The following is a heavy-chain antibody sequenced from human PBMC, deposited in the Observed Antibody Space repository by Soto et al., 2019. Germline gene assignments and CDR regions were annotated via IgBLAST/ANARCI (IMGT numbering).Heavy chain of an antibody. J-gene: IGHJ5*02. D-gene: IGHD2-2*01. CDR2: ICYSGST. Sequence: SETLSLTCTVSGGSISSSSYYWGWIRQPPGKGLEWIGSICYSGSTYYNPSLKSRVTISVDTSKNQFSLKLSSVTAADTAVYYCARRPKDYCSSTSCSEVFWFDPWGQGTLVTVSS. CDR3: ARRPKDYCSSTSCSEVFWFDP. V-gene: IGHV4-39*01. CDR1: GGSISSSSYY.